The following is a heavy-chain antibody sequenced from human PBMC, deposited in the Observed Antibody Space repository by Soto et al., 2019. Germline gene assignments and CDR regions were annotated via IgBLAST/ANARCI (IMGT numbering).Heavy chain of an antibody. V-gene: IGHV1-8*01. Sequence: VQLVQSGAEVKKPGASVKVSCKASGYTFTSYDINWVRQATGQGLEWMGWMNPNRGNTGYAQKFQGRVTMNRNTSIRTAYIVLSNLRSADTAVYDWARGRLYCTNCVCHGYYYYYDGMDDLGQGTTVTVSS. CDR1: GYTFTSYD. CDR3: ARGRLYCTNCVCHGYYYYYDGMDD. CDR2: MNPNRGNT. D-gene: IGHD2-8*01. J-gene: IGHJ6*02.